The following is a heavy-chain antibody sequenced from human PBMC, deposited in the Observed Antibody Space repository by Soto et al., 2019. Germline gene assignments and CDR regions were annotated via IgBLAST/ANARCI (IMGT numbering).Heavy chain of an antibody. CDR3: SRGRRTFGIAAAGTNYYYMDV. Sequence: SETLSLTCTVSGGSISSSSYYWGWIRQPPGKGLEWIGSIYYSGSTYYNPSLKSRVTISVDTSKNQFSLKLSSVTAADTAVYYCSRGRRTFGIAAAGTNYYYMDVWGKGTTVTVSS. V-gene: IGHV4-39*01. CDR1: GGSISSSSYY. D-gene: IGHD6-13*01. CDR2: IYYSGST. J-gene: IGHJ6*03.